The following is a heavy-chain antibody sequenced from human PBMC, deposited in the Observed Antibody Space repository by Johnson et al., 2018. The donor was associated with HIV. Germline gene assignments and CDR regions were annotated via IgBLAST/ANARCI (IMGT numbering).Heavy chain of an antibody. V-gene: IGHV3-64*01. Sequence: MLLVESGGGLVQPGGSLRLSCAASGFTFSSYAMHWVRQAPGKGLEYVSAISSNGGSTYYANSVKGRFTISRDNSKNTLYLQMNSLRAEDTAVYYCAKDYEWFGEFVDAFDIWGQGTMVTVSS. CDR3: AKDYEWFGEFVDAFDI. CDR1: GFTFSSYA. D-gene: IGHD3-10*01. J-gene: IGHJ3*02. CDR2: ISSNGGST.